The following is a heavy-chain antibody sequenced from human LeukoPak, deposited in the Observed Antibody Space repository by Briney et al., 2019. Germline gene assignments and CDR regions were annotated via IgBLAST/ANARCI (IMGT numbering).Heavy chain of an antibody. CDR2: ISGSGGST. Sequence: HSGGSLRLSCAASGFTFSSYAMSWVRQPPGKGLEWVSAISGSGGSTYYADSVKGRFTISRDNSKNTLYLQMNSLRAEDTADYYCAKVEGANGNFDYWSQGTLVTVSS. V-gene: IGHV3-23*01. D-gene: IGHD2-8*01. CDR3: AKVEGANGNFDY. CDR1: GFTFSSYA. J-gene: IGHJ4*02.